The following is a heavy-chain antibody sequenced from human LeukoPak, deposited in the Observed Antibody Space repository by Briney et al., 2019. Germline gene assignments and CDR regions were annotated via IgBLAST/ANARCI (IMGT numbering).Heavy chain of an antibody. D-gene: IGHD4-11*01. Sequence: SETLSLTCDVFGYSITSYYYWGWIRQPPGKGLEWIGSISQYGTTSYDPSLKSRVIMSVDTSKNQFSLKLTSVTAADTAVYYCARTSTTLTWGQGILVTVSS. V-gene: IGHV4-38-2*01. CDR1: GYSITSYYY. CDR2: ISQYGTT. CDR3: ARTSTTLT. J-gene: IGHJ4*02.